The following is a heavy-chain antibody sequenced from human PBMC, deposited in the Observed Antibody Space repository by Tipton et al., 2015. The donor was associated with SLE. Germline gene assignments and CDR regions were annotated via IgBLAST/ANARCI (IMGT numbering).Heavy chain of an antibody. CDR3: AKDVTIFGVEFQH. CDR2: ISSSDSTI. CDR1: GFTFSSYE. D-gene: IGHD3-3*01. V-gene: IGHV3-48*03. J-gene: IGHJ1*01. Sequence: VQLVQSGGGLVQPGGSLRLSCAASGFTFSSYEMNWVRQAPGKGLEWVSYISSSDSTIYYADSVKGRFAISRDNANNSLYLQMNSLRAEDTAIYYCAKDVTIFGVEFQHWGQGTLVTVSS.